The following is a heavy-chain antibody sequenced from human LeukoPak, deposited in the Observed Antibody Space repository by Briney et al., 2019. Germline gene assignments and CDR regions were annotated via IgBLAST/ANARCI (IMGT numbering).Heavy chain of an antibody. CDR1: GFTFSSYA. D-gene: IGHD6-19*01. V-gene: IGHV3-9*01. J-gene: IGHJ3*02. CDR2: ISWNSGSI. Sequence: PGGSLRLSCAASGFTFSSYAMSWVRQAPGKGLEWVSGISWNSGSIGYADSVKGRFTISRDNAKNSLYLQMNSLRAEDTALYYCAKGTKGWQNDAFDIWGQGTMVTVSS. CDR3: AKGTKGWQNDAFDI.